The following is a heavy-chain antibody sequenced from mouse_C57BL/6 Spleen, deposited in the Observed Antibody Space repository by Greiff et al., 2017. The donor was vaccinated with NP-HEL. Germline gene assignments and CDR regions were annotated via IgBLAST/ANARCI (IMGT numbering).Heavy chain of an antibody. V-gene: IGHV1-61*01. D-gene: IGHD1-1*01. CDR1: GYTFTSYW. J-gene: IGHJ2*01. Sequence: QVQLKQPGAELVRPGSSVKLSCKASGYTFTSYWMDWVKQRPGQGLEWIGNIYPSDSETHYNQKFKDKATLTVDKSSSTAYMQLSSLTSEDSAVYYCARRILRYPYFDYWGQGTTLTVSS. CDR3: ARRILRYPYFDY. CDR2: IYPSDSET.